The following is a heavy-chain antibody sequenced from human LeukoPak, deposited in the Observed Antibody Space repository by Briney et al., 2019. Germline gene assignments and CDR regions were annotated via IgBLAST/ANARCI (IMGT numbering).Heavy chain of an antibody. CDR1: GYTFISYY. V-gene: IGHV1-46*01. J-gene: IGHJ6*03. CDR2: INPSGGST. CDR3: ARKDYYYYYMDV. Sequence: GASVKVSCKASGYTFISYYMHWVRQAPGQGLEWMGIINPSGGSTSYAQKFQGRVTMTRDMSTSTVYMELSSLRSEDTAVYYCARKDYYYYYMDVWGKGTTVTVSS.